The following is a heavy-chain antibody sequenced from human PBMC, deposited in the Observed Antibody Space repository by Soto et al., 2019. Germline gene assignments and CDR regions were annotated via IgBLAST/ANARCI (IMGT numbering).Heavy chain of an antibody. CDR1: GGSISSSSYY. Sequence: QLQLQESGPGLVKPSETLSLTCTVSGGSISSSSYYWGWIRQPPGKGLEWIGSIYYNGSTYYNPSRKRRITITVDTSKSQFSLNLSSVTAADTTVYYCARHLAYYDFWSGEDYWGQGTLVTVSS. CDR3: ARHLAYYDFWSGEDY. CDR2: IYYNGST. D-gene: IGHD3-3*01. J-gene: IGHJ4*02. V-gene: IGHV4-39*01.